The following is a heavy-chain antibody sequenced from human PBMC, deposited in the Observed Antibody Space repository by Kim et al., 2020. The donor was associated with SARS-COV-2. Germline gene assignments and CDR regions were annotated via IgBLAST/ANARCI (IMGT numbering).Heavy chain of an antibody. CDR3: AKDRPYCSGGSCYSGWYFDL. CDR1: GFTFSSYA. D-gene: IGHD2-15*01. V-gene: IGHV3-23*01. J-gene: IGHJ2*01. Sequence: GGSLRLSCAASGFTFSSYAMSWVRQAPGKGLEWVSAISGSGGSTYYADSVKGRFTISRDNSRNTLYLQMNSLRAEDTAVYYCAKDRPYCSGGSCYSGWYFDLWGRGTLVTVSS. CDR2: ISGSGGST.